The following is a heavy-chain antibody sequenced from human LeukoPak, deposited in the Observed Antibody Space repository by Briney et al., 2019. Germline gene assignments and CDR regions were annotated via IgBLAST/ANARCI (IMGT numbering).Heavy chain of an antibody. V-gene: IGHV4-34*01. D-gene: IGHD3-16*02. CDR3: ARGRDYVWGSYRLFDY. Sequence: SETLSLTCAVYGGSFSGYYWSWIRQPPGKGLEWIGEINHSGSTNYNPSLKSRATISVDTSKNQFSLKLSSVTAADTAVYYCARGRDYVWGSYRLFDYWGQGTLVTVSS. CDR1: GGSFSGYY. J-gene: IGHJ4*02. CDR2: INHSGST.